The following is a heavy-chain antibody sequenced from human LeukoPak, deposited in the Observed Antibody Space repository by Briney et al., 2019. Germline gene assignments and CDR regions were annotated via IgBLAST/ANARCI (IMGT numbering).Heavy chain of an antibody. D-gene: IGHD6-13*01. Sequence: ASVKVSCKASGYTFTSSDINWVRRAAGQGLEWMGWINPNSGRTGYAQKFQGRVTMTANTSISTAYMELRSLRFDDTAVYYCARGRSGLAAAGTYDYWGQGTLITVSS. CDR3: ARGRSGLAAAGTYDY. CDR1: GYTFTSSD. J-gene: IGHJ4*02. V-gene: IGHV1-8*01. CDR2: INPNSGRT.